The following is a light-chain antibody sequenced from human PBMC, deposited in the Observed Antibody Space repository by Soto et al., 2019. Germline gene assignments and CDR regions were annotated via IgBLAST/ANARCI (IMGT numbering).Light chain of an antibody. CDR1: SSNIQSNA. J-gene: IGLJ1*01. CDR2: SND. CDR3: ASWDDSLNGLA. Sequence: SALTQPHSACGTPGVKGNIFCTGGSSNIQSNAGNWYQHYHGTAQKLLIYSNDPRPWAVPVRFSGSKSGTSAYLAITGLQSEDEADDVCASWDDSLNGLAFGTGTKVTVL. V-gene: IGLV1-44*01.